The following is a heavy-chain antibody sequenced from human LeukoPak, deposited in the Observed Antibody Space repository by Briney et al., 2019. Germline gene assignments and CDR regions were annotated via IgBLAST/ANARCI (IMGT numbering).Heavy chain of an antibody. V-gene: IGHV3-48*03. CDR3: ARGGYCGGDCYYYYYYGMDV. J-gene: IGHJ6*02. D-gene: IGHD2-21*02. CDR2: ISSSGSTI. Sequence: QPGGSLRLSCAASGSTFSSYEMNWVRQAPGKGLEWVSYISSSGSTIYYADSVKGRFTISRDNAKNSLYLQMNSLRAEDTAVYYCARGGYCGGDCYYYYYYGMDVWGQGTTVTVSS. CDR1: GSTFSSYE.